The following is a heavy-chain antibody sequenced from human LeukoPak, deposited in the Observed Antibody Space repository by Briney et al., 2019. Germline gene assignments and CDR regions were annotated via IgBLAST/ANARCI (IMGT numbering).Heavy chain of an antibody. CDR1: GFTVSDNF. CDR3: AKSPPVTAKGWYFDY. J-gene: IGHJ4*02. V-gene: IGHV3-23*01. CDR2: ISGSTIST. Sequence: GGSLRLSCAASGFTVSDNFMTWVRQAPGKGLEWVSTISGSTISTYYADSVKGRFTVSRDNSNNTLYLQMNSLRAEDTAVYYCAKSPPVTAKGWYFDYWGQGTRVTVSS. D-gene: IGHD2-21*02.